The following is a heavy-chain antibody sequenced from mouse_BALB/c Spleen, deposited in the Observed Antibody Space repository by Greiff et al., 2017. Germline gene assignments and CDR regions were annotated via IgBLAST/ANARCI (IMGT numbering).Heavy chain of an antibody. CDR2: ISSGGSYT. J-gene: IGHJ1*01. V-gene: IGHV5-6-4*01. D-gene: IGHD2-3*01. CDR3: TRQYDGYSSYWYFDV. CDR1: GFTFSSYT. Sequence: EVKLVESGGGLVKPGGSLKLSCAASGFTFSSYTMSWVRQTPEKRLEWVATISSGGSYTYYPDSVKGRFTISRDNAKNTLYLQMSSLKSEDTAMYYCTRQYDGYSSYWYFDVWGAGTTVTVS.